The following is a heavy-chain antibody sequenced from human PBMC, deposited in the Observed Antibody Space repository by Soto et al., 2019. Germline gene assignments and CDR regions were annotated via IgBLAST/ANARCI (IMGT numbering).Heavy chain of an antibody. CDR2: IYYSGST. CDR1: GDSISSSSYY. D-gene: IGHD6-19*01. CDR3: ARQSSGWYRQNFDY. Sequence: SETLSLTCTVSGDSISSSSYYWGWIRQPPGKGLEWIGSIYYSGSTYYIPSLKSRVTISVDTSKNQFSLRLSSVTAADTAVYYCARQSSGWYRQNFDYWGQGTLVTVSS. J-gene: IGHJ4*02. V-gene: IGHV4-39*01.